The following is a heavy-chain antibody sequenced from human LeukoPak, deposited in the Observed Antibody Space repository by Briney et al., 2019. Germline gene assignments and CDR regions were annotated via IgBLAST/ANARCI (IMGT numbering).Heavy chain of an antibody. CDR2: IYYSGST. CDR1: GGSISSSSYY. CDR3: ARHIAAAPYYFDY. V-gene: IGHV4-39*01. D-gene: IGHD6-13*01. J-gene: IGHJ4*02. Sequence: PSETLSLTCTVSGGSISSSSYYWGWIRQPPGKGLEWIGSIYYSGSTYYNPPLKSRVTISVDTSKNQFSLKLSSVTAADTAVYYCARHIAAAPYYFDYWGQGTLVTVSS.